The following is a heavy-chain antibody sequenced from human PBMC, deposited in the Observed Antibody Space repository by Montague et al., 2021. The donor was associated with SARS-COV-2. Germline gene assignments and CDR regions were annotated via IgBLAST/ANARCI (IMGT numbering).Heavy chain of an antibody. Sequence: SLRLSCAASGFTFSRYLMHWVRQVPGQGLLWVSRINIDGSKTPYADSVKGRFTISRDNAKYTLFLQMNGLRADGTAVYYCTRSGDGVYYGLDVWGQGTTVTVSS. CDR1: GFTFSRYL. CDR3: TRSGDGVYYGLDV. J-gene: IGHJ6*02. CDR2: INIDGSKT. V-gene: IGHV3-74*03. D-gene: IGHD2-21*02.